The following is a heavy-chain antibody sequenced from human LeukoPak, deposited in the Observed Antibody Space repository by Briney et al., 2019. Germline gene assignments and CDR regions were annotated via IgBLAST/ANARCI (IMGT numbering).Heavy chain of an antibody. V-gene: IGHV2-70*11. CDR2: IDWDDDK. D-gene: IGHD6-19*01. CDR3: ARALAVAGGSPFDY. Sequence: SGPTLVNPTQTLTLTCTFSGFSLTTRGVCVTWIRQPPGKALEWLARIDWDDDKYYSASLKTRLTISKDTSKNQVVLTMTNLDPVDTATFYCARALAVAGGSPFDYWGQGTLVTVSS. J-gene: IGHJ4*02. CDR1: GFSLTTRGVC.